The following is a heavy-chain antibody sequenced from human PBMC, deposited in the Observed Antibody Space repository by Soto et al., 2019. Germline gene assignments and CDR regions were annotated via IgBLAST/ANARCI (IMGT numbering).Heavy chain of an antibody. Sequence: GGSLRLSCAASGFTFSSYAMSWVRQAPGKGLEWVSAISGSGGSTYYADSVKGRFTISRDNSKNTLYLQMNSLRAEDTAVYYCAKEKRIQLWFPPPDYGMDVWGQGTTVTVSS. J-gene: IGHJ6*02. CDR1: GFTFSSYA. CDR3: AKEKRIQLWFPPPDYGMDV. D-gene: IGHD5-18*01. V-gene: IGHV3-23*01. CDR2: ISGSGGST.